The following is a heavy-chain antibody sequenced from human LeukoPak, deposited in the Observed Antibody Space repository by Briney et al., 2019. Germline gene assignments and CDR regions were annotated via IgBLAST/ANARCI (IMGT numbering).Heavy chain of an antibody. CDR1: GFTFSSYG. CDR3: AKESDAFDI. CDR2: IWYDGSNK. Sequence: GGSLRLSCAASGFTFSSYGMHWVRQAPGKGLEWVAVIWYDGSNKYYADSVKGRFTISRDNSQNTLYLQTNSLRLEDTAVYYCAKESDAFDIWGQGTMVTVSS. J-gene: IGHJ3*02. V-gene: IGHV3-30*02.